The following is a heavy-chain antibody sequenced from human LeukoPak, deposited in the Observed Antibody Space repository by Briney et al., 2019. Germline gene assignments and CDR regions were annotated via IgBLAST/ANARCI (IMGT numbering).Heavy chain of an antibody. CDR3: ARGSYSSSWYYYYYGMDV. CDR1: GGSFSGYY. D-gene: IGHD6-13*01. V-gene: IGHV4-34*01. Sequence: PSETLSLTCAVCGGSFSGYYWSWIRQPPGKGLEWIGEINHSGSTNYNPSLKSRVTISVDTSKNQFSLKLSSVTAADTAVYYCARGSYSSSWYYYYYGMDVWGQGTTVTVSS. CDR2: INHSGST. J-gene: IGHJ6*02.